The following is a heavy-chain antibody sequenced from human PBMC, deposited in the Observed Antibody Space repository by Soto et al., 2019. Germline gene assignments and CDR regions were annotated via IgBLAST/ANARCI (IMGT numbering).Heavy chain of an antibody. CDR2: IIPVFGTP. Sequence: QVQLEQSGSEVKKSGSSVKVSCKASGYSFSSHAITWVRQAPGQGLEWMGGIIPVFGTPSYAQKFQGRVTISADKSTNTSYLELRSLRSEYTAVYYCARGGALSTSWYWGDGLDSWGQGTQVKVSS. J-gene: IGHJ4*02. D-gene: IGHD6-13*01. CDR1: GYSFSSHA. CDR3: ARGGALSTSWYWGDGLDS. V-gene: IGHV1-69*06.